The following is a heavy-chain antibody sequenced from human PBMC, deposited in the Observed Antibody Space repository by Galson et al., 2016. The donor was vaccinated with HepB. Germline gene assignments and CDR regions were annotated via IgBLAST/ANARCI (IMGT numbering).Heavy chain of an antibody. D-gene: IGHD3-22*01. J-gene: IGHJ4*02. CDR3: TRNGFYCLDY. CDR1: GASVSSDSSY. Sequence: ETLSLTCSVSGASVSSDSSYYHWIRQPPGKGLEWIAYIYNSGTTNSNPSLKSRVAISADTSKNLFSLKLSSVTAADTAVYYCTRNGFYCLDYWGQGTLVTVSS. V-gene: IGHV4-61*01. CDR2: IYNSGTT.